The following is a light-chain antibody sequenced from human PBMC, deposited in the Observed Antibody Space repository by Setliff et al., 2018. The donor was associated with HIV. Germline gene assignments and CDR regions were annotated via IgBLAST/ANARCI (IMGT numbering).Light chain of an antibody. J-gene: IGLJ1*01. CDR2: DDD. V-gene: IGLV3-21*04. CDR1: NIGSKS. Sequence: SYALAQPPSVSVAPGKTASIACGGSNIGSKSVHWYQQKTGQAPVLVMYDDDDRPSRIPERFSGSHSGDTATLTISRVEAGDEAECYGQMWNSSSGGPGVFGTGTKGTVL. CDR3: QMWNSSSGGPGV.